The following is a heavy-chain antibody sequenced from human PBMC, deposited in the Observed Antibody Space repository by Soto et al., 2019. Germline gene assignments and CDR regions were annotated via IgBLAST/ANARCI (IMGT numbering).Heavy chain of an antibody. J-gene: IGHJ4*02. V-gene: IGHV3-30-3*01. CDR1: GFIFSGYA. CDR3: AKERNANDINF. D-gene: IGHD3-9*01. Sequence: QVQLVESGGGVVQPGGSLRLSCAASGFIFSGYAMHWVRQAPGKGLEWVAVISYDGNTQYYADSVKGRFTVSRDNSNNILYVEMTTLRDEDTAMYSGAKERNANDINFWGQATLVT. CDR2: ISYDGNTQ.